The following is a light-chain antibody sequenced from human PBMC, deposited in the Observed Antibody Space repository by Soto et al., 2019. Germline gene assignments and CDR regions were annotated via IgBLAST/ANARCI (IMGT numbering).Light chain of an antibody. CDR3: QQYDSYPHT. J-gene: IGKJ1*01. CDR1: QGISSY. Sequence: AIRMTQSPSSFSASTGDRVTITCRACQGISSYLAWYQQKPGKAPKLLIYAASTLQSGVPSRFSGSGSGTDFTLTIRCLQSEDFATYYCQQYDSYPHTFGQGTKVEIK. CDR2: AAS. V-gene: IGKV1-8*01.